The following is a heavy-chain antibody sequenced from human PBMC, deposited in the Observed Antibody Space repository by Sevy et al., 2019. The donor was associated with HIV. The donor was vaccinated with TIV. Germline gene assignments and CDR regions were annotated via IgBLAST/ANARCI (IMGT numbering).Heavy chain of an antibody. V-gene: IGHV3-30*04. D-gene: IGHD1-26*01. CDR2: KSYDGSHK. CDR1: GFIFSNFA. Sequence: GGSLRLSCTVSGFIFSNFAMHWVRQAPGKGLEWVAVKSYDGSHKYYTDSVKGRFTVSRDNSRNILSLEMNNLRRDDTAVYYCARGENDDEFFQYWGQGTLVTVSS. J-gene: IGHJ1*01. CDR3: ARGENDDEFFQY.